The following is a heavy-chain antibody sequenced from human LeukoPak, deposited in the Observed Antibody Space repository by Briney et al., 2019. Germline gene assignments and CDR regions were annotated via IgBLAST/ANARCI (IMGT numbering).Heavy chain of an antibody. Sequence: GGSLRLSCAASGFTFSSYWMHWVRQAPGKGLVWVSHINNDGSSTIYADSVKGRFTISRDNAKNTLYLQMNSLRAEDTAVYYCARSGGSGFHYWGQGTLVTVSS. J-gene: IGHJ4*02. CDR3: ARSGGSGFHY. CDR1: GFTFSSYW. CDR2: INNDGSST. V-gene: IGHV3-74*01. D-gene: IGHD3-10*01.